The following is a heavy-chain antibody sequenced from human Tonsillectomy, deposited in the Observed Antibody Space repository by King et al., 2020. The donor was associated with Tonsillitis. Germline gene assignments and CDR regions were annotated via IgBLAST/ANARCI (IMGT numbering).Heavy chain of an antibody. CDR2: IDYDGIND. Sequence: VQLVESGGGGVQPGRSLRLSCAASGFTFSSFGMHWVRQAPGKGLEWVAFIDYDGINDYYADSVKGRFTISRDNSKNTLYLQMDSLRTEDTAVFYCARGHLYVGYDRMDVWGQGTTVTVSS. V-gene: IGHV3-30*03. CDR1: GFTFSSFG. CDR3: ARGHLYVGYDRMDV. D-gene: IGHD5-12*01. J-gene: IGHJ6*02.